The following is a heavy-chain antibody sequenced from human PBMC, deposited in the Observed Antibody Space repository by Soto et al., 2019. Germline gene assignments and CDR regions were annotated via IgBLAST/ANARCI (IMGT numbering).Heavy chain of an antibody. CDR1: GGSISSSSYF. J-gene: IGHJ5*02. V-gene: IGHV4-39*01. Sequence: SETLSLTCTVSGGSISSSSYFWGWIRQPPGKGLEWVGSIYYSGSTYYNPSLKSRVTISVDTSKNQFSLKLSSVTAADTAVYYCARHGVAGQYNWLDPWGQGTLVTVPS. CDR2: IYYSGST. D-gene: IGHD6-19*01. CDR3: ARHGVAGQYNWLDP.